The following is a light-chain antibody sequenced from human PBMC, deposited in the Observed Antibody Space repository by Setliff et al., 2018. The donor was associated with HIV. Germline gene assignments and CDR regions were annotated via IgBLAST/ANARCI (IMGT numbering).Light chain of an antibody. CDR1: NSDVGGYHY. Sequence: QSALTQPRSVSGSPGQSVTISCTGTNSDVGGYHYVSWYQQHPGKAPRLIIYDVSKRPSGVPLRFSGSTSANTASLTISGLQPEDGADYYCSSYTGTYSSLFGGGT. CDR2: DVS. J-gene: IGLJ2*01. V-gene: IGLV2-11*01. CDR3: SSYTGTYSSL.